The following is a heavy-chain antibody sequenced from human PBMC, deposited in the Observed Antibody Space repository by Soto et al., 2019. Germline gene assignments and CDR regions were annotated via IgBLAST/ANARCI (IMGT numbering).Heavy chain of an antibody. CDR2: ISGSGDST. CDR3: AKDRDGAAAGPTKFYGMDV. J-gene: IGHJ6*02. Sequence: EVQLLESGGGLVQPGGSLRLSCAASGFTFSSYAMSWVRQAPGKGLEWVSVISGSGDSTYYADSARGRFTISRDNSKNMLYLQMTSLRAEDTAVYYCAKDRDGAAAGPTKFYGMDVWGQGTTVTVSS. V-gene: IGHV3-23*01. D-gene: IGHD6-13*01. CDR1: GFTFSSYA.